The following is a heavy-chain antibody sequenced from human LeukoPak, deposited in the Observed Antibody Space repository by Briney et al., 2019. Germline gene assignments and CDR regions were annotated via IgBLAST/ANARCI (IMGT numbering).Heavy chain of an antibody. Sequence: SETLSLTCTVSGGSISSSFYYWGWIRQPPGKGLEWIGSIYYSGSTYYNPSLKSRVTISVDTSKNQFSLKLSSVTAADTAVYYCARALGAFDIWGQGTMVTVSS. CDR1: GGSISSSFYY. V-gene: IGHV4-39*07. CDR2: IYYSGST. CDR3: ARALGAFDI. J-gene: IGHJ3*02.